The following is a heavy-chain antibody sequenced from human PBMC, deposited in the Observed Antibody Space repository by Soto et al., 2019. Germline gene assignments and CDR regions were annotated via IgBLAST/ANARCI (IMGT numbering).Heavy chain of an antibody. Sequence: EVQLVESGGGLVKPGGSLRLSCAASGFTFSNAWMSWVRQAPGKGLEWVGRIKSKTDGGTTDYAAPVKGRFTISRDDSKNTLYLQMNSLKTEDTAVYYCTARSHYYDFWSGYYTPADAFDIWGQGTMVTVSS. CDR3: TARSHYYDFWSGYYTPADAFDI. J-gene: IGHJ3*02. D-gene: IGHD3-3*01. CDR2: IKSKTDGGTT. V-gene: IGHV3-15*01. CDR1: GFTFSNAW.